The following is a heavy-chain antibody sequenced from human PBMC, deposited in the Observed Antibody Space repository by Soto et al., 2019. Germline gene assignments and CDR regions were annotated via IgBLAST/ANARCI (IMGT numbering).Heavy chain of an antibody. CDR3: ARGGYYDNVWGKLSHYGLDV. CDR1: GYTFIRYG. V-gene: IGHV1-18*01. Sequence: QVQLVQSASEVMKPGASVKVSCKASGYTFIRYGITWERQAPGQRLEWMGWISPYNDQTIYAQKLQGRVTMTADTSTRTVYMQLRSLKSDDTAVYYCARGGYYDNVWGKLSHYGLDVWGQGTSVTVS. D-gene: IGHD3-16*01. CDR2: ISPYNDQT. J-gene: IGHJ6*02.